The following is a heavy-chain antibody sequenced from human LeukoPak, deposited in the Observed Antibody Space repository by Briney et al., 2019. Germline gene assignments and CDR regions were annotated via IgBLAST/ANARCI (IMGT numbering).Heavy chain of an antibody. J-gene: IGHJ4*02. D-gene: IGHD1-26*01. V-gene: IGHV3-21*01. CDR1: GFTFSSYA. CDR2: ISSSSSYI. Sequence: GGSLRLSCAASGFTFSSYAMHWVRQAPGKGLEWVSSISSSSSYIYYADSVKGRFTISRDNAKNSLYLQMNSLRAEDTAVYYCARDKGGSYTEYYFDYWGQGTLVTVSS. CDR3: ARDKGGSYTEYYFDY.